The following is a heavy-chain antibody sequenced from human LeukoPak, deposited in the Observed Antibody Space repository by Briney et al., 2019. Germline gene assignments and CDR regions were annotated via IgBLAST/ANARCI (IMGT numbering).Heavy chain of an antibody. CDR3: ARIESYHILYRPY. CDR2: ITDSGGT. J-gene: IGHJ4*02. Sequence: PSETLSLTCAVYGTSFSGYSWSWIRQSTGKGLEWIGEITDSGGTNYNPSFKSRLTISADTSKNQFSLKLASVTAADTAVYYCARIESYHILYRPYWGQGALVTLSS. V-gene: IGHV4-34*01. CDR1: GTSFSGYS. D-gene: IGHD3-9*01.